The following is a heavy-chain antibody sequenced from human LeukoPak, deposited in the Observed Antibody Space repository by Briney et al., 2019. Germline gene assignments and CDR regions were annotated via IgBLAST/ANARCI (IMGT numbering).Heavy chain of an antibody. V-gene: IGHV3-21*01. J-gene: IGHJ3*02. CDR1: GFNFDDSG. CDR2: ISSSSSYI. Sequence: GGSLRLSCAASGFNFDDSGMTWVRQAPGKGLEWVSSISSSSSYIYYADSVKGRFTISRDNAKNSLYLQMNSLRAEDTAVYYCARTISGYYYARYFDIWGQGTMVTVSS. D-gene: IGHD3-22*01. CDR3: ARTISGYYYARYFDI.